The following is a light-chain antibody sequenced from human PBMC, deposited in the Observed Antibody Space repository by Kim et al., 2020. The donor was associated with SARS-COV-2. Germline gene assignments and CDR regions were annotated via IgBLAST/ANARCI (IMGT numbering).Light chain of an antibody. V-gene: IGKV3-20*01. CDR2: GAS. CDR3: QQYGSAPRS. CDR1: QSVSSSY. Sequence: LWPGERATRACRASQSVSSSYGGRYQKKPGQAPRLLMYGASSRATGIPDRFSGSGSGTDFTLTISRLEPEEIAVYYCQQYGSAPRSLGQGTKREI. J-gene: IGKJ2*01.